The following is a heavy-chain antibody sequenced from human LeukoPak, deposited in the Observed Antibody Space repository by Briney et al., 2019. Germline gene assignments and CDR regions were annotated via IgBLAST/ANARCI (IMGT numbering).Heavy chain of an antibody. CDR2: IYPGDSDT. CDR1: GSSFTSYW. J-gene: IGHJ4*02. D-gene: IGHD6-13*01. CDR3: ARGLDSSSWYWLVFDY. Sequence: GEPLNISGKASGSSFTSYWIGWARPMPAKGLDWMGIIYPGDSDTRYSPSFQGQVTISAHKSISTAYLQWSSLKASDTAMYYCARGLDSSSWYWLVFDYWGQGTLVTVSS. V-gene: IGHV5-51*01.